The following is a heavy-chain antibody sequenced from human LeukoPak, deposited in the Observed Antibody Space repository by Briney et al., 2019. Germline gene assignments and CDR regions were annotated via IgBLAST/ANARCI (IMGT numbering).Heavy chain of an antibody. Sequence: GGSLRLSCAASGFTFSSYSVNLVRQAPGKGLEWVSSISAGSTYILYADSVRGRFTISRDNAKNSLYLQMYTLRADDSAVYYCARLETIAVADTDYWGQGTLVTVSS. CDR3: ARLETIAVADTDY. CDR2: ISAGSTYI. CDR1: GFTFSSYS. D-gene: IGHD6-19*01. V-gene: IGHV3-21*01. J-gene: IGHJ4*02.